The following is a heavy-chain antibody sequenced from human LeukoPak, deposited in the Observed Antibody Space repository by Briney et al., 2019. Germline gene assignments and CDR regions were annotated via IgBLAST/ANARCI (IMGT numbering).Heavy chain of an antibody. J-gene: IGHJ4*02. V-gene: IGHV4-59*01. CDR1: GGSISSYY. Sequence: SETLSLTCTVSGGSISSYYWSWIRQPPGKGLEWIGYIYYSGSTNYNPSLKSRVTISVDTSKNQFSLKLSSVTAADTAVYYCAGDGYSYGSALDYWGQGTLVTVSS. CDR3: AGDGYSYGSALDY. CDR2: IYYSGST. D-gene: IGHD5-18*01.